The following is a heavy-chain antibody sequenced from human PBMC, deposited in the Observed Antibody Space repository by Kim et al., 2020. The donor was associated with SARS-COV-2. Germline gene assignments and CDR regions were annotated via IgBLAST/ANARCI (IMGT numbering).Heavy chain of an antibody. Sequence: ASVKVSCKASGYTFTSYDINWVRQATGQGLEWMGWMNPNSGNTGYAQKFQGRVTMTSNTSISTAYMELSSLRSEDTAVYYCARGDGSGSYYRRRSSWFDPWGQGTLVTVSS. CDR2: MNPNSGNT. V-gene: IGHV1-8*01. D-gene: IGHD3-10*01. CDR1: GYTFTSYD. CDR3: ARGDGSGSYYRRRSSWFDP. J-gene: IGHJ5*02.